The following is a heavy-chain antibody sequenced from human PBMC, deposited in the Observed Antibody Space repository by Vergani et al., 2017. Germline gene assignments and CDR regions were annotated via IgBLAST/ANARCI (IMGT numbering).Heavy chain of an antibody. CDR1: GFTFSACP. Sequence: EVQLLQSGGGVIQPGGSVRLSCAASGFTFSACPMTWVRQAPGKGLEWVSAISARYPSTYYADSVKGRFTICRDNSKNMLYLQMNSLRAEDTAVYYCARLSYDTTPYLQGGYDCWGQGTLVSVSS. D-gene: IGHD3-22*01. CDR2: ISARYPST. J-gene: IGHJ4*02. CDR3: ARLSYDTTPYLQGGYDC. V-gene: IGHV3-23*01.